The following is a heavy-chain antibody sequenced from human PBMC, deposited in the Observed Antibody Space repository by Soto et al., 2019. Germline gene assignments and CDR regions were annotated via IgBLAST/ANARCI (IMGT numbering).Heavy chain of an antibody. J-gene: IGHJ6*03. CDR1: GDSFTNYG. Sequence: QDQLVQSGVEVKKPGASVKVSCKASGDSFTNYGITWVRQAPGQGFEWMGWISAYNGNTNYAQKFQGRVTMTTDASKSTDYMELRSLRSDDTAVYYCARYRGVATPVAGNTHYYYYMDVWGKGTTVTVSS. CDR2: ISAYNGNT. CDR3: ARYRGVATPVAGNTHYYYYMDV. D-gene: IGHD6-19*01. V-gene: IGHV1-18*01.